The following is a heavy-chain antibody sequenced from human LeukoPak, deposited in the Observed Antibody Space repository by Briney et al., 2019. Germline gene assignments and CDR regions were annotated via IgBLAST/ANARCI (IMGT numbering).Heavy chain of an antibody. Sequence: GASVPVSLKASGGTFSSYAISWVRQAPGQGLEWMGGIIPIFGTANYAQKFQGRVTITADESTSTAYMELSSLRSQDTAVYYCARDSNPDCYDSSGDYYYGIDAWGQGTTVTVSS. CDR1: GGTFSSYA. J-gene: IGHJ6*02. CDR3: ARDSNPDCYDSSGDYYYGIDA. D-gene: IGHD3-22*01. V-gene: IGHV1-69*13. CDR2: IIPIFGTA.